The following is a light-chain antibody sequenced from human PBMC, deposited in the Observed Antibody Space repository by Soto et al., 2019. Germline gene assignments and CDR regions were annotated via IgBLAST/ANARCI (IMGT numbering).Light chain of an antibody. CDR2: GAS. V-gene: IGKV3-20*01. J-gene: IGKJ4*01. Sequence: EIVLTQSPGTLSLSPGERAILSCRASQSVGSSYLAWYQQKAGQAPRLLIYGASSRAPGIPDRFSGRGSETDLTLNIRRLEPEDSAVYYCQQYGSSRLTFGGGTKVEI. CDR1: QSVGSSY. CDR3: QQYGSSRLT.